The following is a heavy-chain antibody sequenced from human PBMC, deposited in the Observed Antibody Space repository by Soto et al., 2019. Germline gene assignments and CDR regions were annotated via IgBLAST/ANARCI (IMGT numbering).Heavy chain of an antibody. D-gene: IGHD1-20*01. CDR2: IRSKAYGGTT. CDR1: GFTYGDYA. Sequence: PGRYLKESFTASGFTYGDYAMSWVRQAPGKELEWVGFIRSKAYGGTTKYAAYGKVICTISRDDSKSIAYLQMNSLKTEDTAVYYCTAGNLNPSLDFDYWGQGTLVTVSS. CDR3: TAGNLNPSLDFDY. J-gene: IGHJ4*02. V-gene: IGHV3-49*04.